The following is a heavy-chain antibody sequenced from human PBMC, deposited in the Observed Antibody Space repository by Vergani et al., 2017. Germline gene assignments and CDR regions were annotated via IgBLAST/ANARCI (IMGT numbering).Heavy chain of an antibody. V-gene: IGHV4-61*02. Sequence: QVHLQESGPGLVKPSQTLSLTCSVSGGFIRTGSYYWSWIRQPAGKGLEWIGRVYTTGSTNYNPSLKSRVTISVDTSNNQFSLKVHSVTAADTAVYYCARGETRTDWLDPWGQGTQVIVSS. CDR2: VYTTGST. CDR1: GGFIRTGSYY. D-gene: IGHD3/OR15-3a*01. J-gene: IGHJ5*02. CDR3: ARGETRTDWLDP.